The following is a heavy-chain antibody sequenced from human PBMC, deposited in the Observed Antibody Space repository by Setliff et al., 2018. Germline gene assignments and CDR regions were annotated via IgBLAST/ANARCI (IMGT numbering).Heavy chain of an antibody. J-gene: IGHJ4*02. CDR1: GFTFGSYW. CDR3: VRDWASGDDH. Sequence: WGSLRLSCAASGFTFGSYWMTWVRQAPEKGLEWVANIHQDGSERHYVDSVKGRFTISRDNAKNSLFLQMNILEVEDTAVYYCVRDWASGDDHWGRGTLVTVSS. D-gene: IGHD3-10*01. CDR2: IHQDGSER. V-gene: IGHV3-7*01.